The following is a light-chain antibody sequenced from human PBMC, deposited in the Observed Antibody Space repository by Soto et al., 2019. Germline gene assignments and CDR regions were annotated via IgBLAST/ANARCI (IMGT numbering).Light chain of an antibody. Sequence: EIPLTQSPFTLSLSSGERVILSFRASQTISRWLAWYQQTPVTVPKVLIYAVSRLQSGVPARFGGSGSGTDFTLIFCCPQPDDFASYCGHQSNSNRPWTFGQGTKVDIK. J-gene: IGKJ1*01. CDR1: QTISRW. CDR3: HQSNSNRPWT. V-gene: IGKV1-5*01. CDR2: AVS.